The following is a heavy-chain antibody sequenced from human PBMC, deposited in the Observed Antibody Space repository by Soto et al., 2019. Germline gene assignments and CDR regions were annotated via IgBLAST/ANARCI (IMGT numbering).Heavy chain of an antibody. CDR3: ARGPRGSIFGVVIMVNLFDP. Sequence: ASVKVSCKASGGTFSSYAISWVRQAPGQGLEWMGGIIPIFGTANYAQKFQGRVTITADKSTSTAYMELSSLRSEDTAVYYCARGPRGSIFGVVIMVNLFDPWGQGTLVTVSS. J-gene: IGHJ5*02. CDR2: IIPIFGTA. D-gene: IGHD3-3*01. CDR1: GGTFSSYA. V-gene: IGHV1-69*06.